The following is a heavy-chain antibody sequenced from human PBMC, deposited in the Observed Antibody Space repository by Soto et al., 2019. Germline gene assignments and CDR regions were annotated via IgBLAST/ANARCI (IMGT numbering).Heavy chain of an antibody. Sequence: QVQLVQSGAEVKKPGSSVKVSCKASGGTFSSYAISWVRQAPGQGLEWMGGIIPIFGTANYAQKFQGRVTITADESTSTADMELSSLRSEDTAVYYCARDCSSTSCYTPRVSYYYGMDVWGQGTTVTVSS. J-gene: IGHJ6*02. D-gene: IGHD2-2*02. V-gene: IGHV1-69*01. CDR3: ARDCSSTSCYTPRVSYYYGMDV. CDR1: GGTFSSYA. CDR2: IIPIFGTA.